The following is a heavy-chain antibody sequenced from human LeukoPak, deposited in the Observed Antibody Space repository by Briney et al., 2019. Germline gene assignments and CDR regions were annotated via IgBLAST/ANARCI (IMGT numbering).Heavy chain of an antibody. V-gene: IGHV4-61*02. CDR1: GGSISSGSYY. CDR3: ARGGRCCYDY. D-gene: IGHD2-21*01. CDR2: IYTSGST. Sequence: SQTLSLTCTVSGGSISSGSYYWSWIRQPAGKGLEWIGRIYTSGSTNYNPSLKSRVTISVDTSKNQYSLKLSSVTAADTAVYYCARGGRCCYDYWGQGTLVTVS. J-gene: IGHJ4*02.